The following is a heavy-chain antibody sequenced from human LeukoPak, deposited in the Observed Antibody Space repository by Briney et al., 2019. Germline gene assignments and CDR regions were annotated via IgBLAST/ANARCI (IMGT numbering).Heavy chain of an antibody. V-gene: IGHV4-59*01. D-gene: IGHD3-22*01. CDR2: IYSSGST. J-gene: IGHJ4*02. CDR3: ARDHYYNSSGYTFGY. CDR1: GGSISSYY. Sequence: SQTLSLTCTVSGGSISSYYWSWIRQPPGKGLEWIGYIYSSGSTNYNPSLKGRVTMSVDTSKNQFSLKLSSVTAADTAVYYCARDHYYNSSGYTFGYWGQGTLVTVSS.